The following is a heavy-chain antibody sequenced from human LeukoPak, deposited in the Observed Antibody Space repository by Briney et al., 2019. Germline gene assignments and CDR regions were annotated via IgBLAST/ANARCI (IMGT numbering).Heavy chain of an antibody. V-gene: IGHV4-4*07. CDR1: GGSISSYY. CDR3: ATTGPKTGPYYFDY. D-gene: IGHD1-14*01. CDR2: IYTSGST. J-gene: IGHJ4*02. Sequence: SETLSLTCTVSGGSISSYYWSWIRQPAGKGLEWIGRIYTSGSTNYNPSLKSRITMSVDTSKNHFSLKLSSVTAADTAVYYCATTGPKTGPYYFDYWGQGTLVTVS.